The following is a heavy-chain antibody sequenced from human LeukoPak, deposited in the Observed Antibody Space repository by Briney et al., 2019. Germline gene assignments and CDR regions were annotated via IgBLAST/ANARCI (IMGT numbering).Heavy chain of an antibody. D-gene: IGHD2-15*01. CDR2: INHSGST. J-gene: IGHJ3*02. Sequence: PSETLSLTCAVYGGSFSGYYWSWIRQPPGKGLEWIGEINHSGSTNYNPSLKSRVTISVDTSKNRFSLKLSSVTAADTAVYYCAATLDIVVVEAAITDAFDIWGQGTMVTVSS. CDR1: GGSFSGYY. V-gene: IGHV4-34*01. CDR3: AATLDIVVVEAAITDAFDI.